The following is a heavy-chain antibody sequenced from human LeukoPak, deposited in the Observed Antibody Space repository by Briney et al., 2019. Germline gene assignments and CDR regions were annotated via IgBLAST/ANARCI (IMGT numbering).Heavy chain of an antibody. Sequence: SETLSLTCTVSGGSISSSSYYWGWIRQPPGKGLEWIGSIYYSGSTYYNPSLKSRVTISVDTSKNQFSLKLSSVTAADTAVYYCARGVGIAAAGTFWFDPWGQGTLVTVSS. CDR3: ARGVGIAAAGTFWFDP. V-gene: IGHV4-39*07. J-gene: IGHJ5*02. CDR2: IYYSGST. D-gene: IGHD6-13*01. CDR1: GGSISSSSYY.